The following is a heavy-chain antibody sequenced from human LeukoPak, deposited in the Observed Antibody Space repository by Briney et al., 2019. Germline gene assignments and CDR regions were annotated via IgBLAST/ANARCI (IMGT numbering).Heavy chain of an antibody. J-gene: IGHJ4*02. CDR2: INHSGST. CDR3: ARYETTVTTFDY. D-gene: IGHD4-17*01. CDR1: GGSISTSGSY. V-gene: IGHV4-39*07. Sequence: EASETLSLTCTVSGGSISTSGSYWGWVRQPPGKGLEWIGEINHSGSTNYNPSLKSRVTISVDKSKNQFSLKLSSVTAADTAVYYCARYETTVTTFDYWGQGTLVTVSS.